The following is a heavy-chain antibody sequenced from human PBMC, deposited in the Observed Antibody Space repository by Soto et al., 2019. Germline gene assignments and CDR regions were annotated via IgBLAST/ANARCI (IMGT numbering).Heavy chain of an antibody. CDR2: IHYSGST. D-gene: IGHD3-16*01. CDR1: GDSITSTNYH. Sequence: SETLSLTCTVFGDSITSTNYHWCWIRQPPGKGLQWIGIIHYSGSTYYNPSLKSRVTISVDTSKNQFSLKLNSVTAADTAVFYCARHLGYLGGADYWGHGTLVTVSS. J-gene: IGHJ4*01. CDR3: ARHLGYLGGADY. V-gene: IGHV4-39*01.